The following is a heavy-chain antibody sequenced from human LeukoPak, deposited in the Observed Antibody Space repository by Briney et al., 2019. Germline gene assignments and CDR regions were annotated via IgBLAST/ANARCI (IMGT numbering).Heavy chain of an antibody. Sequence: PGGSLRLSCAASRTTFIHYWMSWVRQAPGKGLEWVANINQDGSEKYYVDSVKGRLIISRDNAENSVYLHMNSLRADDTAVYYCARDVRNRVGLNYYHQYMDVWGKGTTVTVSS. D-gene: IGHD1-26*01. CDR1: RTTFIHYW. CDR3: ARDVRNRVGLNYYHQYMDV. J-gene: IGHJ6*03. V-gene: IGHV3-7*01. CDR2: INQDGSEK.